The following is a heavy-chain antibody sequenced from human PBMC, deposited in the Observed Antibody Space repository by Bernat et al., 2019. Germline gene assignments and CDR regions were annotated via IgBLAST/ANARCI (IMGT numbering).Heavy chain of an antibody. V-gene: IGHV3-33*06. CDR1: GFTFSSYG. D-gene: IGHD3-10*01. CDR2: IWYDGSNK. Sequence: QVQLVESGGGVVQPGRSLRLSCAASGFTFSSYGMHWVRQAPGKGLEWVAVIWYDGSNKYYADSMKGRFTISRDNSKNTLYLQMNSLRAEDTAVYYCAKDLAYGSGNYFDYWGQGTLVTVSS. J-gene: IGHJ4*02. CDR3: AKDLAYGSGNYFDY.